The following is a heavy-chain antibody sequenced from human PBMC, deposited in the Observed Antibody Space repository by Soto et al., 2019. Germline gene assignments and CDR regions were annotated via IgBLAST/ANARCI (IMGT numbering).Heavy chain of an antibody. J-gene: IGHJ3*01. CDR2: INTGNGFP. Sequence: QAQLVQSGAEVKKPGASVKVSCRASGYSFMSYTLYWLRQAPGQRLEWMGWINTGNGFPKYAQNFQGRVKFTRDTSTTTANTYLGSLTSEDPAVNYCATNPSGFGGFAAWGQGTMVAVSS. D-gene: IGHD6-19*01. CDR1: GYSFMSYT. V-gene: IGHV1-3*04. CDR3: ATNPSGFGGFAA.